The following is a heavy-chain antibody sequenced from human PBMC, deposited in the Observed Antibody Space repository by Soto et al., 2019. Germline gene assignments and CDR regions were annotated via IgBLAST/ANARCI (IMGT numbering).Heavy chain of an antibody. Sequence: PGGSLRLSCAASGFTFSSYAMHWVRQAPGKWLEWVAVISYDGSNKYYADSVKGRFTISRDNSKNTLYLQMNSLRAEDTAVYYCARDLGSWSDAPYYYGMDVWGQGXTVTV. CDR2: ISYDGSNK. V-gene: IGHV3-30-3*01. CDR3: ARDLGSWSDAPYYYGMDV. J-gene: IGHJ6*02. CDR1: GFTFSSYA. D-gene: IGHD6-13*01.